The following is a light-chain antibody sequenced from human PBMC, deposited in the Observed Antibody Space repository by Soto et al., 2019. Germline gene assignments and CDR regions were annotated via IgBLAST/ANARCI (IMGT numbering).Light chain of an antibody. V-gene: IGLV2-8*01. CDR3: CSYADTNTLL. Sequence: QSVLTQPPSASGSPGQSVTISCAGTSSDIGYYDYVSWYQQHPGKAPELIIYDVSKRPSGVPDRFFGSKSGNTASLTVSGLQADDEADYYCCSYADTNTLLFGGGTKLTVL. CDR2: DVS. CDR1: SSDIGYYDY. J-gene: IGLJ2*01.